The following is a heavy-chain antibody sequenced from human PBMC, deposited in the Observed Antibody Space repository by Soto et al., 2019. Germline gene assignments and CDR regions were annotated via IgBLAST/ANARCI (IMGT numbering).Heavy chain of an antibody. D-gene: IGHD4-17*01. CDR1: GFTFSSYS. CDR2: ISSSSSYI. J-gene: IGHJ3*02. V-gene: IGHV3-21*01. Sequence: TGGSLRLSCAASGFTFSSYSMNWGRQAPGKGLEWVSSISSSSSYIYYADSVKGRFTISRDNAKNSLYLQMNSLRAEDTAVYYCARDLDGDSAFDIWGQGTMVTVSS. CDR3: ARDLDGDSAFDI.